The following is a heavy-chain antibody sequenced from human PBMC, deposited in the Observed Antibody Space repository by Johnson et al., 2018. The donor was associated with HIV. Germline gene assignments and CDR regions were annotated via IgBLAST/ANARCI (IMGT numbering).Heavy chain of an antibody. CDR1: GFTFDDYG. CDR2: INWNGGST. V-gene: IGHV3-20*04. D-gene: IGHD6-25*01. Sequence: VQLVESGGGVVRPGGSLRLSCAASGFTFDDYGMSWVRQAPGKGLGWVSGINWNGGSTGYADSVKGRFTISRDNSKNTLYLQMNSLRAEDTAVYYCAKDHLERTDAFDIWGQGTMVTVSS. CDR3: AKDHLERTDAFDI. J-gene: IGHJ3*02.